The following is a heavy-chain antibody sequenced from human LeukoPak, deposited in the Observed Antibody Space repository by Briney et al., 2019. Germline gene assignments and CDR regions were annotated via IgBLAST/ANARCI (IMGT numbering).Heavy chain of an antibody. Sequence: PGGPLRFSGVASGFTFSSYAMHRFRQAPGKGLEWVAVISYDGSNKYYADSVKGRFTISRDNSKNTLYLQMNSLRAEDTAVYYCARPYSYGLDYWGQGTLVTVSS. J-gene: IGHJ4*02. CDR1: GFTFSSYA. CDR2: ISYDGSNK. CDR3: ARPYSYGLDY. D-gene: IGHD5-18*01. V-gene: IGHV3-30-3*01.